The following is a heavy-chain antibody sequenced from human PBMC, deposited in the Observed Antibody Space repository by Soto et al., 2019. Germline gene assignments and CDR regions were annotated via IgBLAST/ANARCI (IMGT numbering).Heavy chain of an antibody. D-gene: IGHD3-3*01. CDR3: AIGMGYDFWSGPDFDY. CDR1: GYTLAELS. J-gene: IGHJ4*02. V-gene: IGHV1-24*01. Sequence: ASVKVSGEVSGYTLAELSLHWVRQAPGKGLEWMGGFDPEDGETIYARKFQGRVTMTEDTSTDTAYMELSSLRSEDTAVYYCAIGMGYDFWSGPDFDYWGQGTLVPVSS. CDR2: FDPEDGET.